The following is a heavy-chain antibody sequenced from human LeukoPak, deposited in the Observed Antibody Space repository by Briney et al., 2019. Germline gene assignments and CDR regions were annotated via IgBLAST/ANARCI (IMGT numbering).Heavy chain of an antibody. CDR1: GYTFTSYD. Sequence: GASVKVSCKASGYTFTSYDINWVRQATGQGLEWMGWMNPNSGNTGYAQKFQGRVTMTRNTSISTAYMELSSLRSEDTAVYYCARGRNPAPDSSGYYYVFYYYYMDVWGKGTTVTISS. J-gene: IGHJ6*03. CDR3: ARGRNPAPDSSGYYYVFYYYYMDV. V-gene: IGHV1-8*01. D-gene: IGHD3-22*01. CDR2: MNPNSGNT.